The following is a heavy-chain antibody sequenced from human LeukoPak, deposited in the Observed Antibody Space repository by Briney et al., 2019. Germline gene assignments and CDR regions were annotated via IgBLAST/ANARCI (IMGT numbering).Heavy chain of an antibody. CDR1: GFTVSSNY. V-gene: IGHV3-53*05. Sequence: GGSLRLSCAASGFTVSSNYMSWVRQAPGKGLEWVSVIYSGGSTYYADSVKGRFTISRDNSKNTLYLQMNSLRAEDTAVYYCARASLGYCSGGSCYSGDYFDYWXXXTLVTVSS. D-gene: IGHD2-15*01. CDR3: ARASLGYCSGGSCYSGDYFDY. CDR2: IYSGGST. J-gene: IGHJ4*01.